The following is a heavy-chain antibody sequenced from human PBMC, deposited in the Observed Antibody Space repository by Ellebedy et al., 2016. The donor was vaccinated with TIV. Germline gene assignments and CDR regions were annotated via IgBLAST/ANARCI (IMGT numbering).Heavy chain of an antibody. D-gene: IGHD3-3*01. J-gene: IGHJ4*02. CDR1: GASFSHYY. Sequence: SETLSLXCAVYGASFSHYYWSWIRLPPGKGLEWIGEINHSGSTYYNPSLKSRVSISVDTSKNQFSLKLNSVTAADTAVYFCASRASGSIDYWGQGTLVTVSS. CDR3: ASRASGSIDY. V-gene: IGHV4-34*01. CDR2: INHSGST.